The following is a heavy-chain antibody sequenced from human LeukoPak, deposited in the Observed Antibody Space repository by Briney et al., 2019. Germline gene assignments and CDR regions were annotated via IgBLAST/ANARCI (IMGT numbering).Heavy chain of an antibody. V-gene: IGHV5-51*01. CDR3: ARRGWEQLHSDY. Sequence: GESLKISCKGSGYSSTSYWIGWVRQMPGKGLEWVGIIYHGDSDTRYSPSFQGRVTISADKSISTAYLQWSSLKASDTAIYYCARRGWEQLHSDYWGQGTLVTVSS. J-gene: IGHJ4*02. D-gene: IGHD1-26*01. CDR1: GYSSTSYW. CDR2: IYHGDSDT.